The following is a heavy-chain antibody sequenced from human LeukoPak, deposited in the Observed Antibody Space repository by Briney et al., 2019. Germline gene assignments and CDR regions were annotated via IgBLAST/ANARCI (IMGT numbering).Heavy chain of an antibody. Sequence: GGSLRLSCAASGFTFSSYSMNWVRQAPGKGLEWVSYISSSSSTIYYADSVKGRFTISRDNAKNSLYLQMNSLRAEDTAVYYCARDRSGEQWLGIDYGGQGTLVTVSS. V-gene: IGHV3-48*01. CDR2: ISSSSSTI. CDR1: GFTFSSYS. CDR3: ARDRSGEQWLGIDY. J-gene: IGHJ4*02. D-gene: IGHD6-19*01.